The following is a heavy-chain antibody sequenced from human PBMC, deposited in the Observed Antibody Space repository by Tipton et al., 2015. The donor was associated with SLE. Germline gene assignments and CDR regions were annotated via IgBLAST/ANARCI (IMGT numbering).Heavy chain of an antibody. CDR2: ISWNSGSI. Sequence: SLRLSCAASGFTFDDYAMHWVRQAPGKGLEWVSGISWNSGSIGYADSVKGRFTISRDNAKNSLYLQMNSLRAEDTALYHCAKAPAYNWFDPWGQGTLVTVSS. J-gene: IGHJ5*02. V-gene: IGHV3-9*01. CDR3: AKAPAYNWFDP. CDR1: GFTFDDYA.